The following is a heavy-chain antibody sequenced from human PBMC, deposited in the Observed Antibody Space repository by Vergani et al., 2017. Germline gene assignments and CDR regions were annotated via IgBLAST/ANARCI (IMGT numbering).Heavy chain of an antibody. J-gene: IGHJ4*02. V-gene: IGHV4-38-2*02. D-gene: IGHD3-10*01. CDR2: IYHSGST. CDR3: AGDGTMVRGVIPLDY. CDR1: GYSISSGYY. Sequence: QVQLQESGPGLVKPSETLSLTCAVSGYSISSGYYWGWIRQPPGKGLEWIGSIYHSGSTYYNPSLKSRVTISVDTSKNQFSLKLSSVTAADTAVYYCAGDGTMVRGVIPLDYWGQGTLVTVSS.